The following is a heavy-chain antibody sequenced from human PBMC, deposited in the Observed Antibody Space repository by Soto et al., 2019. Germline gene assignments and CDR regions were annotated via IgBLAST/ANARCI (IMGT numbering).Heavy chain of an antibody. D-gene: IGHD3-10*01. CDR2: TYYRSKWYN. CDR1: GDSVSSNSAA. J-gene: IGHJ6*02. Sequence: SQTLLLTCAISGDSVSSNSAAWNWIRQSPSRGLEWLGRTYYRSKWYNDYAVSVKSRITINPDTSKNQFSLQLNSVTPEDTAVYYCAREKAFYGSGSYRNYYYYGMDVWGQGTTVTVSS. V-gene: IGHV6-1*01. CDR3: AREKAFYGSGSYRNYYYYGMDV.